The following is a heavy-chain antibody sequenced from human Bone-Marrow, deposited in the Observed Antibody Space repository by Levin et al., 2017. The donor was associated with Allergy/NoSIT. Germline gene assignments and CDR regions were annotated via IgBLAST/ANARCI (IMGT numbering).Heavy chain of an antibody. CDR2: IYSGGST. CDR3: ARGAGGYRPLDY. V-gene: IGHV3-53*01. J-gene: IGHJ4*02. D-gene: IGHD3-22*01. Sequence: GGSLRLSCAASGFTVSSNYMSWVRQAPGKGLEWVSVIYSGGSTYYADSVKGRFTISRDNSKNTLYLRMNSLRAEDTAVYYCARGAGGYRPLDYWGQGTLVTVSS. CDR1: GFTVSSNY.